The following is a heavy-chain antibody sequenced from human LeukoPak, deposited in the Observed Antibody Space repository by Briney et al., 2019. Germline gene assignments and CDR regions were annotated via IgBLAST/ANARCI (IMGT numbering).Heavy chain of an antibody. CDR1: GFTFSSYW. Sequence: GGSLRLSCAASGFTFSSYWMTWVRQAPGKGLEWVANIKQDGSEKYYVDSVKGRFTISRDNAKNSLYLQMNSLRSEDTAVYYCATGLIFGHYYYYMDVWGKGTTVTVSS. J-gene: IGHJ6*03. V-gene: IGHV3-7*03. CDR2: IKQDGSEK. CDR3: ATGLIFGHYYYYMDV. D-gene: IGHD3/OR15-3a*01.